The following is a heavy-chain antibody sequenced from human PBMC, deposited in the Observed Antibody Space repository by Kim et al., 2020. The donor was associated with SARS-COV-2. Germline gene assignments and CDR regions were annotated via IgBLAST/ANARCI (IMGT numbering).Heavy chain of an antibody. J-gene: IGHJ4*02. V-gene: IGHV3-15*01. CDR3: TTETYYYDK. CDR2: TT. D-gene: IGHD3-22*01. Sequence: TTDCAAAVKGRFTISRDNSKNTLYLQMNSLKTEDTAVYYCTTETYYYDKWAQGTLVTVSS.